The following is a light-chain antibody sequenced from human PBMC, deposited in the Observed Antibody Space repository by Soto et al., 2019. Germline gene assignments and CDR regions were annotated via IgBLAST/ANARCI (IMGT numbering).Light chain of an antibody. CDR3: QVWDSSTAVV. CDR1: KIGRKK. J-gene: IGLJ2*01. Sequence: SYELTQPLSVSVALGQTASITFGGTKIGRKKVHWYQQKQGQAPVLVLYRDSNRPSGIPERFSGSNSGNTATLTISSAQAGDEADYYCQVWDSSTAVVFRGGTQVTVL. CDR2: RDS. V-gene: IGLV3-9*01.